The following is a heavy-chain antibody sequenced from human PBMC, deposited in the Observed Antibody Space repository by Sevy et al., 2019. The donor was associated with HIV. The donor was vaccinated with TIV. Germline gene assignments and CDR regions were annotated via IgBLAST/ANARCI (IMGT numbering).Heavy chain of an antibody. CDR1: GYTFTRYG. V-gene: IGHV1-18*04. CDR3: ARGEAAGGTSIDY. D-gene: IGHD6-13*01. CDR2: INGYNGNT. Sequence: ASVKVSCKASGYTFTRYGISWVRQAPGQGLEWMGWINGYNGNTNYGQKLQGRVTMTTDTSTNTAYMELRSLRSDDTAVYYCARGEAAGGTSIDYWGQGTLVTVSS. J-gene: IGHJ4*02.